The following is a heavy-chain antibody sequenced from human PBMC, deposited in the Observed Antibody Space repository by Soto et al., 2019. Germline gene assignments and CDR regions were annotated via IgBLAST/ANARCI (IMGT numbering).Heavy chain of an antibody. Sequence: EVQLVESGGGLIQPGGSLRLSCAVSGFTVSNNYMSWVRQAPGKGLEGVSVIYSGGYTAYGDSVKGRFTISRDNSKNTLYLQMKGLGAAGTAVFSGATQGGGGGYWGQGTLVTVSS. CDR1: GFTVSNNY. J-gene: IGHJ4*02. D-gene: IGHD3-16*01. CDR2: IYSGGYT. V-gene: IGHV3-53*01. CDR3: ATQGGGGGY.